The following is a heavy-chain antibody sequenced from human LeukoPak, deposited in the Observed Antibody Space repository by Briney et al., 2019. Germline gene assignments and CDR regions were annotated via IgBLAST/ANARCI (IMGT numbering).Heavy chain of an antibody. J-gene: IGHJ4*02. Sequence: SETLSLTCTVSGYSISSGYYWGWIRQPPGKGLEWIGSIYHSGSTYYNPSLKSRVTISVDTSKNQFSLKLSSVTAADTAVYYCARAARSSSWVHAYYFDYWGQGTLVTVSS. D-gene: IGHD6-13*01. CDR3: ARAARSSSWVHAYYFDY. CDR2: IYHSGST. V-gene: IGHV4-38-2*02. CDR1: GYSISSGYY.